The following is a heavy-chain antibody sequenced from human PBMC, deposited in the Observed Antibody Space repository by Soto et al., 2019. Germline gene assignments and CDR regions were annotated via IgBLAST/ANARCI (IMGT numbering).Heavy chain of an antibody. J-gene: IGHJ4*02. V-gene: IGHV5-51*01. D-gene: IGHD2-2*01. CDR1: GYSFTSYW. Sequence: PGESLKISCKGSGYSFTSYWIGWVRQMPGKGLEWMGIIYPGDSDTRYSPSFQGQVTISADKSISTAYLQWSSLKASDTAMYYCARGGHIVVVPAANFDYWGQGTLVTVPQ. CDR2: IYPGDSDT. CDR3: ARGGHIVVVPAANFDY.